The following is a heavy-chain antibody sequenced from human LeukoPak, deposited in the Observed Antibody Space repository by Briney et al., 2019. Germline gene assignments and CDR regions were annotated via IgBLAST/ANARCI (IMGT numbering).Heavy chain of an antibody. CDR1: GFTFSNYY. V-gene: IGHV3-11*06. CDR2: ISGDSIDT. J-gene: IGHJ4*02. Sequence: NPGGSLRLSCAASGFTFSNYYMSWIRQAPGKGLEWVSYISGDSIDTHYADSVKGRFTISRDNAKNSLALQMNSLRAEDTAVYYCARDAGGATIGWGQGTLVTVSS. D-gene: IGHD1-26*01. CDR3: ARDAGGATIG.